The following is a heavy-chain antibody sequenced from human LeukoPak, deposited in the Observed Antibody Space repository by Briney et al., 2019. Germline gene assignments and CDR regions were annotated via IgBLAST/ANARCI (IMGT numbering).Heavy chain of an antibody. Sequence: PVKVSCKASGGTFSSYAISWVRQAPGQGLEWMGRIIPIFGIANYAQKFQGRVTITADKSTSTAYMELSSLRSEDTAVYYCARGRSRGMATITAYYYYYYGMDVWGQGTTVTVSS. D-gene: IGHD5-24*01. CDR3: ARGRSRGMATITAYYYYYYGMDV. CDR2: IIPIFGIA. V-gene: IGHV1-69*04. CDR1: GGTFSSYA. J-gene: IGHJ6*02.